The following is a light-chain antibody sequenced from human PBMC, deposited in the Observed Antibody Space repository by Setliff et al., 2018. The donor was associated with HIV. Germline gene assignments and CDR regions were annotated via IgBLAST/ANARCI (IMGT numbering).Light chain of an antibody. CDR3: GTWDISLSSVI. J-gene: IGLJ2*01. CDR2: DVI. CDR1: SSDVGAYNF. V-gene: IGLV2-14*01. Sequence: QSALTQPASVSGSPGQSITISCTGTSSDVGAYNFVSWYQQHPGKAPKLMISDVINRPSGVSHRFSGSKSGNTASLTISGLQAEDEADYYCGTWDISLSSVIFGGGTK.